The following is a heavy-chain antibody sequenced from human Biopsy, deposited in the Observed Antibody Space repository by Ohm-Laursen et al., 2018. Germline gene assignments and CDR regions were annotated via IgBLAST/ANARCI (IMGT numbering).Heavy chain of an antibody. CDR1: GGSISSDY. J-gene: IGHJ3*01. Sequence: TLSLTCTVSGGSISSDYWSWIRQSPGKGLEGIGYISNRGSTNYNPSLRGRVTISVDTSKNQFSLKLSSVTAADTAVFFCARLYRLDDYWNDDPPDAFDVWGQGTRVTVSS. V-gene: IGHV4-59*01. D-gene: IGHD3-3*01. CDR2: ISNRGST. CDR3: ARLYRLDDYWNDDPPDAFDV.